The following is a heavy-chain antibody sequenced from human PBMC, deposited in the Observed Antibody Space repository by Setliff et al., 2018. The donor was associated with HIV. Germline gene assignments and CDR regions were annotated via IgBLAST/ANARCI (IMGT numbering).Heavy chain of an antibody. CDR2: IYYSGST. CDR3: ARRGKTENSYVLNWFDP. J-gene: IGHJ5*02. D-gene: IGHD5-18*01. CDR1: GGSINTGSYY. V-gene: IGHV4-39*07. Sequence: SETLSLTCTVSGGSINTGSYYWGWIRQPPGKGLESIGTIYYSGSTYYKSSLKSRLTISVDTSKNQFSLKLSSVTAADTAVYYCARRGKTENSYVLNWFDPWGQGILVTVSS.